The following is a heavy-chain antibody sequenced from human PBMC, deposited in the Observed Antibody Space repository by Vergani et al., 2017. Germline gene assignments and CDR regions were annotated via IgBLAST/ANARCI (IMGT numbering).Heavy chain of an antibody. CDR3: SRSRWLQSDAFDI. D-gene: IGHD5-24*01. J-gene: IGHJ3*02. CDR2: IRNKAYGGTT. CDR1: GFSFGDYA. Sequence: EVQLVESGGGLVPPGRSLRLSCAASGFSFGDYAMTWVRQAPGKGLEWVAFIRNKAYGGTTEYAASVKGRFTISRDDSKRLAYLQLSGLKTEDTAVYFCSRSRWLQSDAFDIWGQGTMVTVSS. V-gene: IGHV3-49*04.